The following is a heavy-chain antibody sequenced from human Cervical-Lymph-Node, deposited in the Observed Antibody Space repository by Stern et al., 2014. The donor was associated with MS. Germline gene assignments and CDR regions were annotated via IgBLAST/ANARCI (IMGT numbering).Heavy chain of an antibody. CDR3: ARAGVYDY. J-gene: IGHJ4*02. Sequence: QLQLQESGPGLVKPSGTLSLTCTVSGGTIDGSDWWSWVRQPPGKGLEWIGEIYHTGSTTYNPSLKSRVSMSVDKSKNQFSLNLTSVTAADTAVYYCARAGVYDYWGQGTLVTVSS. CDR2: IYHTGST. D-gene: IGHD3-10*01. CDR1: GGTIDGSDW. V-gene: IGHV4-4*02.